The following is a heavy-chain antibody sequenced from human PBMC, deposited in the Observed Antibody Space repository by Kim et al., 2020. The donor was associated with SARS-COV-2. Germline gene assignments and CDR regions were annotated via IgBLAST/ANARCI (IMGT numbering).Heavy chain of an antibody. J-gene: IGHJ3*02. D-gene: IGHD3-3*01. Sequence: GGSLRLSCAASGFTFSSYAMSWVRQAPGKGLEWVSGISGSGGSTYYADSVKGRFTISRDNSKNTLYLQMNSLRAEDTAVYYCAKASRITIFGVGADPFHIWGQGTMVTVSS. CDR1: GFTFSSYA. V-gene: IGHV3-23*01. CDR3: AKASRITIFGVGADPFHI. CDR2: ISGSGGST.